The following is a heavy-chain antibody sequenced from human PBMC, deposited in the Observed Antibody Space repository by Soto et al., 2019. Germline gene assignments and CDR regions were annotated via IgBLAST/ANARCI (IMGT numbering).Heavy chain of an antibody. CDR1: GFTLTSYS. V-gene: IGHV3-21*01. CDR3: ASDPEDNSGP. CDR2: ISSSYI. J-gene: IGHJ5*02. Sequence: EVQLVESGGGLVKPGESLRLSCAASGFTLTSYSMNWVRQAPGKGLEWISSISSSYIYYADSVKGRFTISRDNAKNSLYLQMDSLRAEDTAVYYCASDPEDNSGPWGQGTLVTVSS. D-gene: IGHD3-22*01.